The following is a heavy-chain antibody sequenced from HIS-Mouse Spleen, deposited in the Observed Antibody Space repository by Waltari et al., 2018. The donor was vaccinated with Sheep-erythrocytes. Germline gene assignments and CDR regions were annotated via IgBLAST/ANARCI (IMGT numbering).Heavy chain of an antibody. CDR1: GGTFSSYA. D-gene: IGHD1-26*01. V-gene: IGHV1-69*04. J-gene: IGHJ4*02. CDR3: AQTGATTPHFDY. Sequence: QVQLVQSGAEVKKPGSSVKVSCKASGGTFSSYAISWVRQATGQGLEWMGRIIPILGIANEAQKFQGRVTITADKSTSTAYMELSSLRSEDTAVYYCAQTGATTPHFDYWGQGTLVTVSS. CDR2: IIPILGIA.